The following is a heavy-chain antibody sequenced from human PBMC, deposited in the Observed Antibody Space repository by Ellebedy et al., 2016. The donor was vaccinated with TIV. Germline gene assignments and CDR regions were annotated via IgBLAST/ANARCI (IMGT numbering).Heavy chain of an antibody. Sequence: GESLKISCAASGFTVSNTYMGWVRQAPGKGLDWVSVIYSGGSTYNADSVKGRFTISRDNSKNTLYLQMNSLRAEDTAVYYCARARVGASTYYFDYWGQGTLVTVSS. CDR1: GFTVSNTY. CDR2: IYSGGST. V-gene: IGHV3-53*01. D-gene: IGHD1-26*01. J-gene: IGHJ4*02. CDR3: ARARVGASTYYFDY.